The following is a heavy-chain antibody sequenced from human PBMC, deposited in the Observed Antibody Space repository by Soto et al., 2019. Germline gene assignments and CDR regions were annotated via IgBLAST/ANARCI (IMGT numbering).Heavy chain of an antibody. CDR2: MSNTGRTI. CDR1: GFTFSTYN. CDR3: ARDGNRGYEMAV. J-gene: IGHJ6*04. V-gene: IGHV3-48*02. Sequence: EVQVVESGGGLVQPGGSLRLSCEGSGFTFSTYNMDWVRQVPGKGLEWVSYMSNTGRTIFYANSVRGRFTISRDNAKNALFIQQSSLRDESTAVNYCARDGNRGYEMAVGSEGTAVTVAS.